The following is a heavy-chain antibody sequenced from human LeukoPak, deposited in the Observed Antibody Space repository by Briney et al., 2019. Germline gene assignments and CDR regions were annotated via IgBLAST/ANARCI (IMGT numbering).Heavy chain of an antibody. CDR3: ARGRRGVTTKLYSYFFYLDV. D-gene: IGHD4-17*01. V-gene: IGHV4-34*01. CDR1: GEAFSAYY. CDR2: INHSGSS. Sequence: SETLSLTCAFSGEAFSAYYWTWIRQPPGKGLEWIGEINHSGSSNYNPSLRSRVTISADTSKKQFSLRLTSMTAADTAVYYCARGRRGVTTKLYSYFFYLDVWGKGTTVTVSS. J-gene: IGHJ6*03.